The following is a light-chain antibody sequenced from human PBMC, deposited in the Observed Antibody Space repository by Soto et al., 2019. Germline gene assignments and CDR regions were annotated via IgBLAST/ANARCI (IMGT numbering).Light chain of an antibody. CDR2: GAS. CDR1: QSVSSK. CDR3: QQYNTSPRT. J-gene: IGKJ1*01. V-gene: IGKV3-15*01. Sequence: EILMTQSPSTLAVPPGERATLSCRASQSVSSKFAWYQQRPGQAPRLLCYGASIRATAVPARFTASGSGTEFTLTISSLQSEDFAVYYCQQYNTSPRTFGQGTKVDIK.